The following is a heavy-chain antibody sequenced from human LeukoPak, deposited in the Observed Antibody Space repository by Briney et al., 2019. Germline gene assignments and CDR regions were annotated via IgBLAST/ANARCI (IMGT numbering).Heavy chain of an antibody. Sequence: SETLSLTCTVSGYSISSGYYWGWIRQPPGKGLEWIGSIYHSGSTYYNPSLKSRVTMSVDTSKNQFSLKLSSVTAADTAVYYCARERLLWFGELGAFDIWGQGTMVTVSS. CDR1: GYSISSGYY. J-gene: IGHJ3*02. CDR2: IYHSGST. CDR3: ARERLLWFGELGAFDI. V-gene: IGHV4-38-2*02. D-gene: IGHD3-10*01.